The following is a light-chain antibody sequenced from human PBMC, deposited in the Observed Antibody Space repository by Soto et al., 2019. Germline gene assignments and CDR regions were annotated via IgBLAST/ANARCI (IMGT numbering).Light chain of an antibody. Sequence: EVVLTQSPGTLSLSPGERVTLSCRASQSVSTYYLAWYQQRPGQAPRLLIYDASSRATGTPDRFSGSGSGTDFTLTISRLEPEDFAVYYCQQYGSSPTTFGQGTKVDIK. CDR1: QSVSTYY. CDR2: DAS. CDR3: QQYGSSPTT. J-gene: IGKJ1*01. V-gene: IGKV3-20*01.